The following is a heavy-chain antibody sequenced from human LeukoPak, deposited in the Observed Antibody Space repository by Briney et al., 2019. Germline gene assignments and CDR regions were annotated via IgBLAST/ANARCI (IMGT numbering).Heavy chain of an antibody. CDR2: IYYSGST. CDR3: ARAGGFFSPFGY. J-gene: IGHJ4*02. D-gene: IGHD3-3*01. Sequence: SQTLSLTCTVSGGSISSGGYYWSWVRQHPGKGLEWIGYIYYSGSTYYNPSLKSRVTLSVDTSKNQFSLKLSSVTAADTAVYYCARAGGFFSPFGYWGQGTLVTVSS. CDR1: GGSISSGGYY. V-gene: IGHV4-31*03.